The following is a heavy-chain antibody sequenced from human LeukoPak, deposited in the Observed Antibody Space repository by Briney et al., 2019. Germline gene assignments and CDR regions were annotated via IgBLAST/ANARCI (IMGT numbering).Heavy chain of an antibody. J-gene: IGHJ4*02. CDR1: GFTFSSFG. D-gene: IGHD6-19*01. CDR2: ISSDESDK. CDR3: AKVDDSGWINFDY. Sequence: PGMSLRLSCAASGFTFSSFGMHWVRQAPGKGLEWVAVISSDESDKYYTDSVKGRFTISRDNSKNTLYLQMNSLRGEDTAVYYCAKVDDSGWINFDYWGQGTLVTVSS. V-gene: IGHV3-30*18.